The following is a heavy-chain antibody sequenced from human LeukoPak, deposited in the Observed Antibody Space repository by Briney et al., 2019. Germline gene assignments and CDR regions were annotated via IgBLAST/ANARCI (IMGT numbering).Heavy chain of an antibody. CDR3: ARAGKGGDGYNSDY. J-gene: IGHJ4*02. Sequence: GGSLRLSCAASGFTFSTYTMIWVRQAPGKGLEWVSSISSRSTFIFYADSVKGRFTISRDNAKNSLSLQMNSMRAEDTAAYYCARAGKGGDGYNSDYWGQGTLVTVSS. V-gene: IGHV3-21*01. CDR2: ISSRSTFI. D-gene: IGHD5-24*01. CDR1: GFTFSTYT.